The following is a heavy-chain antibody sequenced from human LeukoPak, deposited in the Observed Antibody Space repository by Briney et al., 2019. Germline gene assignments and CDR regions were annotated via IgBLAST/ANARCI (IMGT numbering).Heavy chain of an antibody. V-gene: IGHV3-21*01. CDR3: ARDSDFWSGYPTYYFDY. CDR1: GFTFSSYS. CDR2: ISSSSSYI. Sequence: GGSLRLSCAASGFTFSSYSMNWVRQAPGKGLEWVSSISSSSSYIYYADSVKGRFTISRDNAKNSLYLQMNSLRAEDTAVYYCARDSDFWSGYPTYYFDYWGRGTLVTVSS. D-gene: IGHD3-3*01. J-gene: IGHJ4*02.